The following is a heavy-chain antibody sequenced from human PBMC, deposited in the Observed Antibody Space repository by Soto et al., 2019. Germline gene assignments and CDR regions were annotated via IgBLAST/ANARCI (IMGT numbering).Heavy chain of an antibody. Sequence: EVQLVGSGGGLVQPGGSLRLSCSGSGFTFSNYWMYWVRQAPGKGLEWVATINGDGSEKYYVDSVRGRFTFSTDNTKNSLYLHMDSLRAEDTAFYYCVRDRGYWAFDIWGQGTMVTVSS. J-gene: IGHJ3*02. CDR3: VRDRGYWAFDI. CDR2: INGDGSEK. D-gene: IGHD1-26*01. V-gene: IGHV3-7*03. CDR1: GFTFSNYW.